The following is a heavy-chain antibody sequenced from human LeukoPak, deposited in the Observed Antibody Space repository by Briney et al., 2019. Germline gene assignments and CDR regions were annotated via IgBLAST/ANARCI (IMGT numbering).Heavy chain of an antibody. CDR1: EYRFTNYW. D-gene: IGHD5-18*01. J-gene: IGHJ4*02. Sequence: GESMQVYCKGSEYRFTNYWFGWVRHMPGKSLEWMGIIYPGDSDTRYSPSFQGQVTISADKSISTAYLQWSSLKASDTAMYYCARGGGYNYGTFDYWGQGTLVTVSS. V-gene: IGHV5-51*03. CDR2: IYPGDSDT. CDR3: ARGGGYNYGTFDY.